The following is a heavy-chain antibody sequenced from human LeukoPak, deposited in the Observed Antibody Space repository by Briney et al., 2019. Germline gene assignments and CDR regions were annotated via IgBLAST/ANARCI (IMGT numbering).Heavy chain of an antibody. D-gene: IGHD2-15*01. V-gene: IGHV4-34*01. CDR2: INHSGTT. CDR1: GGSFSDYY. Sequence: PSETLSLTCAVYGGSFSDYYWNRIRQPPGKGLEWIGEINHSGTTNYNPSLKSRVTISVDTSKNQFSLKLSSVTAADTAVYYCARHSGYCSGGSCYPNWFDPWGQGTLVTVSS. J-gene: IGHJ5*02. CDR3: ARHSGYCSGGSCYPNWFDP.